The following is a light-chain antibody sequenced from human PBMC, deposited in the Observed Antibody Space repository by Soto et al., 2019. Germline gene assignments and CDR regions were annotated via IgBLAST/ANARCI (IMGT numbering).Light chain of an antibody. J-gene: IGKJ1*01. Sequence: EILLTQSPGTLSLSPGERATLSCRASQSVSSSFLAWYQQKPGQDPRLLIYGTSNRATGIPDRISGSRSGTDFTLTISRLKPEDFAVYYCQQYGSSPRTFGQGTKVDI. V-gene: IGKV3-20*01. CDR1: QSVSSSF. CDR2: GTS. CDR3: QQYGSSPRT.